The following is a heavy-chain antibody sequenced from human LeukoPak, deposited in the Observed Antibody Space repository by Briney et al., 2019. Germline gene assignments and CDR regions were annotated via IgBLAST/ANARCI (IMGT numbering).Heavy chain of an antibody. D-gene: IGHD6-13*01. CDR2: INPNSGGT. J-gene: IGHJ2*01. Sequence: ASVKVSCKASGYTFTGYYMHWVRQAPGQGLEWMGWINPNSGGTNYAQKFQGRVTMTRDTSISTAYMELSRLRSDDTAVYYCARRTAAAGIVYFDLGGRGTLVTVSS. CDR1: GYTFTGYY. CDR3: ARRTAAAGIVYFDL. V-gene: IGHV1-2*02.